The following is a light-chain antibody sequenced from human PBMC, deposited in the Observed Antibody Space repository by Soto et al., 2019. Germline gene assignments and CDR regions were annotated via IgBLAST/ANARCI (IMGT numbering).Light chain of an antibody. Sequence: DIVMTQSPFSLPVSPGEPASISCRSSQSLLHSNGYSYVDWYLQKAGQSPQLLIYMGSNRASGVPDRFSGSGSGTDFTLKISRVEAEDAGIYYCMQGLPTPLTFGGGTKVEIK. CDR2: MGS. CDR3: MQGLPTPLT. CDR1: QSLLHSNGYSY. V-gene: IGKV2-28*01. J-gene: IGKJ4*01.